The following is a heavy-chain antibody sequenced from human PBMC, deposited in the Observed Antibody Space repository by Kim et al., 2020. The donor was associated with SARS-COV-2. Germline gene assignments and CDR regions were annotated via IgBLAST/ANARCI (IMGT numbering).Heavy chain of an antibody. Sequence: SETLSLTCTVSGGSISSSSYYWGWLRQPPGKGLEWIGSIYYSGSTYYNPSLKSRVTISVDTPKNQFSLNLSSVTAADTAVYYCARRQAYYNILTGYYPDAFDIWGQGTMVTVAS. J-gene: IGHJ3*02. V-gene: IGHV4-39*01. CDR1: GGSISSSSYY. D-gene: IGHD3-9*01. CDR2: IYYSGST. CDR3: ARRQAYYNILTGYYPDAFDI.